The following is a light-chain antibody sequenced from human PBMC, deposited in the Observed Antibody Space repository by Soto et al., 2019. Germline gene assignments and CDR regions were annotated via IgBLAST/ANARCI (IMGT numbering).Light chain of an antibody. CDR1: SSDVGDYDY. V-gene: IGLV2-8*01. Sequence: QSVLTQPPSASGSPGQSVTISCAGTSSDVGDYDYVSWYQLHPGKAPKLLIYEVITRPSGVPDRFSGSKTGNTASLTVSGLQAEDEADYYCSSYAGSNGVVFGGGTKLTVL. CDR2: EVI. J-gene: IGLJ3*02. CDR3: SSYAGSNGVV.